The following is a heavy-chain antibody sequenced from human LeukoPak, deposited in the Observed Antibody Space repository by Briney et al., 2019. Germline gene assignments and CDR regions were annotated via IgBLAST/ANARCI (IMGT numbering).Heavy chain of an antibody. CDR1: GFTFSSYS. CDR2: VSSGSSYI. Sequence: PGGSLRLSCAASGFTFSSYSMNWVRQAPGKGLEWVSSVSSGSSYIYYADSVKGRFTIPRDNAKNSLYLQMNSLRAEDTAVYYCARDMERGSYFDYWGQGTLVTVSS. CDR3: ARDMERGSYFDY. D-gene: IGHD1-26*01. V-gene: IGHV3-21*01. J-gene: IGHJ4*02.